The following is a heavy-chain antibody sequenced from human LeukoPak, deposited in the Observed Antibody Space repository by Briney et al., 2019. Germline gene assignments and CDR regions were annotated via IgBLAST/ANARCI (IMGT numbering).Heavy chain of an antibody. V-gene: IGHV4-59*01. CDR2: IYYSGST. CDR3: ARVYGYGKTFDY. CDR1: GGSISSYY. Sequence: SETLSLTCTVSGGSISSYYWSWIRQPPGKGLEWIGYIYYSGSTNYNPSLKSRVTISVDTSKNQFSLKLSSVTAADTAVYYCARVYGYGKTFDYWGQGTLVTVSS. D-gene: IGHD5-18*01. J-gene: IGHJ4*02.